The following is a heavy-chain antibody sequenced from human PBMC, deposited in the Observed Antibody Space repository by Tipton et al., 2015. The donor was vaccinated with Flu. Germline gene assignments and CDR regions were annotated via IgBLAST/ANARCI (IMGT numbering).Heavy chain of an antibody. J-gene: IGHJ5*02. V-gene: IGHV4-39*07. CDR1: GGSISSSSYY. D-gene: IGHD2/OR15-2a*01. CDR2: IYHNSGST. CDR3: ARSSTAGGPLRP. Sequence: TLSLTCTVSGGSISSSSYYWGWIRQPPGKGLEWIGSIYHNSGSTYYNPSLKSRVTISVDTSKNQFSLKLSSVTAADTAAYYCARSSTAGGPLRPWGQGTLVTVSS.